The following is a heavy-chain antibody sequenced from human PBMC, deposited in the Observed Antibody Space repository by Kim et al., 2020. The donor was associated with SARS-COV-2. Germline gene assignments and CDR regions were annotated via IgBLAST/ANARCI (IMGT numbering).Heavy chain of an antibody. CDR2: ISYDGSNK. D-gene: IGHD6-13*01. V-gene: IGHV3-33*05. Sequence: GGSLRLSCAASGFTFSSYGMHWVRQAPGKGLEWVAVISYDGSNKYYADSVKGRFTISRDNSKNTLYLQMNSLRAEDTAVYYCAGSSWYFDYWGQGTLVTVSS. CDR3: AGSSWYFDY. CDR1: GFTFSSYG. J-gene: IGHJ4*02.